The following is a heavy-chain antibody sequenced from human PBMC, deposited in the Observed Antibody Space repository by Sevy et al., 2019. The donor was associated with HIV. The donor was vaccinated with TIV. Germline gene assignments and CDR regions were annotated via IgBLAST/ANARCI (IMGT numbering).Heavy chain of an antibody. J-gene: IGHJ4*02. V-gene: IGHV1-3*01. D-gene: IGHD2-15*01. CDR3: ARDGDSRDIVVVVAARPPDY. CDR1: GYTFTSYA. Sequence: ASVKVSCKASGYTFTSYAMHWVRQAPGQRLEWMGWINAGNGNTKYSQKFQGRVTITRDTSASTAYMELSSLRSEDTAVYYCARDGDSRDIVVVVAARPPDYWGQGTLVTVSS. CDR2: INAGNGNT.